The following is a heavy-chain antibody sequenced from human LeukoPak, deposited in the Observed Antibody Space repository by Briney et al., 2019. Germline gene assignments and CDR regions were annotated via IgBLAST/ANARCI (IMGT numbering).Heavy chain of an antibody. Sequence: AALRVSSKHSVYSSTVYYMRSVRHAPREGVGWRGWINPNSGGTNYAQKFQGRVTMTRDTSSSTAYMELSRLRSDDTAVYYCARSGMYTNQYGMDVWGQGTTVTVSS. V-gene: IGHV1-2*02. CDR3: ARSGMYTNQYGMDV. D-gene: IGHD3-10*01. CDR2: INPNSGGT. J-gene: IGHJ6*02. CDR1: VYSSTVYY.